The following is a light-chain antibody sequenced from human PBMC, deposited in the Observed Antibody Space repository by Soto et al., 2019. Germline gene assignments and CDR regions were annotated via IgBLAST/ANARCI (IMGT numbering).Light chain of an antibody. J-gene: IGKJ4*01. CDR3: QQYGSSPLT. CDR2: GAS. V-gene: IGKV3-20*01. CDR1: QSVSSSY. Sequence: EIGLTQSQGTLSLSPGERATLSCRASQSVSSSYLAWYQQKPGQAPRLLIYGASSRATGIPDRFSGSGSGTDFTLTISRLEPEEFAVYYCQQYGSSPLTLGGGTKVESK.